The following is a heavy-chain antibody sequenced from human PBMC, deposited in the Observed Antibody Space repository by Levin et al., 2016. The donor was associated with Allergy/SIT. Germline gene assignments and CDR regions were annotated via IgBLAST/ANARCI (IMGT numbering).Heavy chain of an antibody. Sequence: VRQAPGKGLEWVSSISSSSSYIYYADSVKGRFTISRDNAKNSLYLQMNSLRAEDTAVYYCARDLGYSYDNYYYMDVWGKGITVTVSS. V-gene: IGHV3-21*01. D-gene: IGHD5-18*01. CDR3: ARDLGYSYDNYYYMDV. CDR2: ISSSSSYI. J-gene: IGHJ6*03.